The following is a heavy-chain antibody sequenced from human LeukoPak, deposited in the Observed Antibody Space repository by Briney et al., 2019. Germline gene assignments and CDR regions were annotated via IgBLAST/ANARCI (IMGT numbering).Heavy chain of an antibody. D-gene: IGHD2-21*02. J-gene: IGHJ4*02. V-gene: IGHV1-2*02. CDR1: GYTFTGYY. CDR2: INPNSGGT. Sequence: GASVKVSCKASGYTFTGYYMHWVRQAPGQGLEWMGWINPNSGGTNYAQKFQGRVTVTRDTSISTAYMELSRLRSDDTAVYYCARVSGYCGGDCRRGYFDYWGQGTLVTVSS. CDR3: ARVSGYCGGDCRRGYFDY.